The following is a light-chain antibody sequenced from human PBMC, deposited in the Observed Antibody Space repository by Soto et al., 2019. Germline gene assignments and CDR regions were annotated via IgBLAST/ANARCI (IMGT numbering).Light chain of an antibody. CDR3: QQYASARRT. V-gene: IGKV3-20*01. Sequence: ENVLTQSTGTLSLSPGERATLSCRASQSVSRNFLAWYQQKPGQAPRLLIYHASNRATGIPDRFSGSGSGTDFTLTISRLEPEDFAMYYCQQYASARRTFGQGNNLEIK. CDR2: HAS. CDR1: QSVSRNF. J-gene: IGKJ2*01.